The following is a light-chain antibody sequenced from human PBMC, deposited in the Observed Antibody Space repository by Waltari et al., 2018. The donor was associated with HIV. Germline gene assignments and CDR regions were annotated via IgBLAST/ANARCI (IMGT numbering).Light chain of an antibody. CDR2: KAS. V-gene: IGKV1-5*03. CDR1: QGISSW. CDR3: QQYNSYPWT. J-gene: IGKJ1*01. Sequence: IQMTQSPSTLSASVGDRVTITCRASQGISSWLAWYQQKPGKAPKLLISKASSLESGVPLRFSGSGSGTEFTLTISSLQPDDFATYYCQQYNSYPWTFGQGTKVEIK.